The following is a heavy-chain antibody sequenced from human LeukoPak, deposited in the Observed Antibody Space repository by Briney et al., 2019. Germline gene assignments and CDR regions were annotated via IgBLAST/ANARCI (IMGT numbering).Heavy chain of an antibody. V-gene: IGHV3-48*03. CDR1: GFTSSSYD. Sequence: GGSLRLSCAASGFTSSSYDMTWVRQAPGKGLEWVSYISSSGSTIYYADSVKGRFTISRDNAKNSLYLQMNSLRAEDTAVYYCAELGITMIGGVWGKGTTVTISS. D-gene: IGHD3-10*02. CDR3: AELGITMIGGV. CDR2: ISSSGSTI. J-gene: IGHJ6*04.